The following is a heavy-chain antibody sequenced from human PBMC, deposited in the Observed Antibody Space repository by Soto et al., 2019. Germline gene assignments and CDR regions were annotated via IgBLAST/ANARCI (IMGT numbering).Heavy chain of an antibody. CDR1: GGSISSSNW. CDR3: ARGDSSSYFDY. J-gene: IGHJ4*02. D-gene: IGHD6-6*01. CDR2: IYHSGST. V-gene: IGHV4-4*02. Sequence: SETLSLTCAVSGGSISSSNWWSWVRQPPGKGLECIGEIYHSGSTNYNPSLKRRVTISVDKSKNQFSLKLSAVTAADTAVYYCARGDSSSYFDYWGQGTLVTVSS.